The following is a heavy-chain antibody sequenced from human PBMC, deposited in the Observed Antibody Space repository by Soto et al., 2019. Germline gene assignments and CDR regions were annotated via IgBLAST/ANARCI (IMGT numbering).Heavy chain of an antibody. CDR2: IYHSGNT. J-gene: IGHJ4*02. D-gene: IGHD6-19*01. CDR1: GYNSRDGGD. Sequence: VAGYNSRDGGDWGCIRKHPGKGLEWIGSIYHSGNTYYNPSLKSRVTISVDTSKNQVCLKMSSVTAADTAVYYCVRGLEGAVSGVYNLDYWGQGALVTAPQ. V-gene: IGHV4-38-2*01. CDR3: VRGLEGAVSGVYNLDY.